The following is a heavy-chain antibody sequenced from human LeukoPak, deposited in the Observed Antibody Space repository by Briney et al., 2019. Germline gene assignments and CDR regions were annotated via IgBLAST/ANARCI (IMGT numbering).Heavy chain of an antibody. Sequence: SETLSLTCIVSGESINSGDYYWSWIRQSPGKGLEWIGYIYYSGSTYYNPSLKSRVTMSVDTSKNQFSLKLSSVTAADTAVYYCARGTGRTYNWFDPWGQGTLVTVSS. CDR1: GESINSGDYY. D-gene: IGHD3/OR15-3a*01. CDR3: ARGTGRTYNWFDP. V-gene: IGHV4-30-4*01. J-gene: IGHJ5*02. CDR2: IYYSGST.